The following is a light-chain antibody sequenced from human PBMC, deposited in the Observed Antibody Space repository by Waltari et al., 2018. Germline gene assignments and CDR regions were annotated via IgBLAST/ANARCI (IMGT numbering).Light chain of an antibody. V-gene: IGKV1-39*01. J-gene: IGKJ4*01. CDR1: QSISSY. CDR3: QQSYSTPRFT. Sequence: DIQMTQSPSSLSASVGDRVTITCRASQSISSYLNWYQQKPGKAPKLLIYAASSLQSVVPSRFSGSGSGTDFTLTISSLQPEDFATYYCQQSYSTPRFTFGGGTKVEIK. CDR2: AAS.